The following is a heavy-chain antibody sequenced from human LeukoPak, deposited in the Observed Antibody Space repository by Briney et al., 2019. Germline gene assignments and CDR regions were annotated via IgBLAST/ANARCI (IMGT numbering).Heavy chain of an antibody. D-gene: IGHD3-22*01. Sequence: GGSLRLSCAASGFTFSSYAMSWVRQAPGKGLEWVSAISGSGGSTYYADSVKGRFTISRDNSKNTLYLQMSSLRAEDTAVYYCAKLFAYDSSGSFDYWGQGALVTVSS. CDR1: GFTFSSYA. V-gene: IGHV3-23*01. J-gene: IGHJ4*02. CDR2: ISGSGGST. CDR3: AKLFAYDSSGSFDY.